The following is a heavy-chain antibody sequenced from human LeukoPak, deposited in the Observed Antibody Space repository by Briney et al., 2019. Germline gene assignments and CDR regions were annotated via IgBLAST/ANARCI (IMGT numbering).Heavy chain of an antibody. J-gene: IGHJ4*02. V-gene: IGHV3-74*01. CDR1: GFTFSGYW. CDR3: VSRDYPADY. CDR2: INRDGSST. Sequence: RSLRLSCAASGFTFSGYWMHWVRQAPGKGLVWVSRINRDGSSTNYADSVKGRFTISRDNAKNTLYLQMKSLRAEDTAVYYCVSRDYPADYWGQGTLVTVSS. D-gene: IGHD4-11*01.